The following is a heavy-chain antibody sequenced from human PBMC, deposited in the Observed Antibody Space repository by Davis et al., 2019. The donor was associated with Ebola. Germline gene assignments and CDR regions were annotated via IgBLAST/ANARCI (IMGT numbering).Heavy chain of an antibody. CDR2: ISSSSSTV. CDR1: GFTFSSYS. V-gene: IGHV3-48*01. D-gene: IGHD5-12*01. Sequence: GESLKISCAASGFTFSSYSMNWVRQAPGKGLEWVSYISSSSSTVFYADSVKGRFTISRDNAQNSLYLQMNSLRAEDTAVYYCARDRDSGYDYDYYYGMDVWGQGTTVTVSS. J-gene: IGHJ6*02. CDR3: ARDRDSGYDYDYYYGMDV.